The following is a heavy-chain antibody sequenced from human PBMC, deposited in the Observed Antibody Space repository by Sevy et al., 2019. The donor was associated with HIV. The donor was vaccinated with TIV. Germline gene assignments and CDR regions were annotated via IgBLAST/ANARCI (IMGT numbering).Heavy chain of an antibody. D-gene: IGHD6-19*01. Sequence: SETLSLTCTVSGGSISSYYWSWIRQPPGKGLEWIGYIYYSGSTNYNPSLKSRVTISVDTSKNQSSLKLSSVTAADTAVYYCARGGYSSGWSLFDYWGQGTLVTVSS. CDR2: IYYSGST. J-gene: IGHJ4*02. V-gene: IGHV4-59*01. CDR1: GGSISSYY. CDR3: ARGGYSSGWSLFDY.